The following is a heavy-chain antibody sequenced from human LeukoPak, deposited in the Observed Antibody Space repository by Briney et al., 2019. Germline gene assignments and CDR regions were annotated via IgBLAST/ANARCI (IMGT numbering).Heavy chain of an antibody. Sequence: GGSLRLSCAASRFTFSSYQMNWVRQAPGKGLEWVSYISSSGSTIYYADSVKGRFIISRDNAKNSLYLQMNSLRAEDTAVYYCARSWGSGSYFNFDFWGQGTLVTVSS. J-gene: IGHJ4*02. D-gene: IGHD3-10*01. V-gene: IGHV3-48*03. CDR3: ARSWGSGSYFNFDF. CDR2: ISSSGSTI. CDR1: RFTFSSYQ.